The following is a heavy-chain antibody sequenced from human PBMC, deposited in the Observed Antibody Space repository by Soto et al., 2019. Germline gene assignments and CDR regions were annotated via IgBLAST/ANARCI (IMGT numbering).Heavy chain of an antibody. J-gene: IGHJ5*02. CDR1: GFTFSDYY. CDR2: ISSSGSTI. D-gene: IGHD1-1*01. Sequence: SGGSLRLSCAASGFTFSDYYMSWIRQAPGKGLEWVSYISSSGSTIYYADSVKGRFTISRDNAKNSLYLQMNSLRAEDTAVYYCASQPNSTTGIWFDPWGQGTLVTVSS. V-gene: IGHV3-11*01. CDR3: ASQPNSTTGIWFDP.